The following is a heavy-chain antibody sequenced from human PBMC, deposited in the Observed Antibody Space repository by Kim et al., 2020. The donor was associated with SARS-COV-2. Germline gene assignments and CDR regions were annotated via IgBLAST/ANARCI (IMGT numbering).Heavy chain of an antibody. Sequence: SETLSLTCTVSGGSISSSSYYWGWIRQPPGKGLEWIGSIYYSGSTYYNPSLKTRVTISVDTSKNQFSMKLSSVTAADTAVYYCARPRPPFYDYVWGSYRYPFDYWGQGTLVTVSS. J-gene: IGHJ4*02. CDR2: IYYSGST. V-gene: IGHV4-39*01. CDR3: ARPRPPFYDYVWGSYRYPFDY. CDR1: GGSISSSSYY. D-gene: IGHD3-16*02.